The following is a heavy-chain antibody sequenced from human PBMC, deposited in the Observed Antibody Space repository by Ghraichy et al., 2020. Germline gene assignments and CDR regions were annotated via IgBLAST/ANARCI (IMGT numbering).Heavy chain of an antibody. CDR3: ARNLVDTAMVLFDY. CDR1: GGSISSGGYY. V-gene: IGHV4-31*03. J-gene: IGHJ4*02. Sequence: SETLSLTCTVSGGSISSGGYYWSWIRQHPGKGLEWIGYIYYSGSTYYNPSLKSRVTISVDTSKNQFSLKLSSVTAADTAVYYCARNLVDTAMVLFDYWGQGTLVTVSS. CDR2: IYYSGST. D-gene: IGHD5-18*01.